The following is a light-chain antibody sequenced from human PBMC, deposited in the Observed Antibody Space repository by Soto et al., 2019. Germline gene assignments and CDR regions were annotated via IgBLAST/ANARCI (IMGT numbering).Light chain of an antibody. J-gene: IGKJ5*01. CDR1: QNIGSN. CDR2: GSS. V-gene: IGKV3-15*01. Sequence: EVLMTQSPATLSVSPGERATLSCRASQNIGSNLAWYQQKPGQAPRLLISGSSTRATGIPARFSGSGSGTEFTLIISSLQSEDLAVYYCQQYDKWPPITFGQGTRLEIK. CDR3: QQYDKWPPIT.